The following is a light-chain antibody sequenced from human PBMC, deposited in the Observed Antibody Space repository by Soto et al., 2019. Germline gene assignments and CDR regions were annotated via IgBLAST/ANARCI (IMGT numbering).Light chain of an antibody. J-gene: IGLJ1*01. CDR2: EVS. V-gene: IGLV2-14*01. CDR1: NSDVGGYNF. CDR3: CSYAGSYTFV. Sequence: QSALTQPASVSGSPGQSITISCTGTNSDVGGYNFVSWYQQHPGKAPKLLIYEVSYRPSGVSNRFSGSKSGNTASLTISGLQAEDEADYYCCSYAGSYTFVFGTGTKLTVL.